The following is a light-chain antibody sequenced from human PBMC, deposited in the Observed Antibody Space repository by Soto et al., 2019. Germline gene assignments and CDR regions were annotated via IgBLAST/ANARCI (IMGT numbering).Light chain of an antibody. J-gene: IGKJ1*01. CDR1: QTISSW. Sequence: DIQITQSPSTLSGSVGDRVTITCRASQTISSWLAWYQQKQGKAPKXLIYAASTLKSGVPSRFSGSGSGTELTLTISSLQPDDFVTYYCQLYDIYLEAFGQGTKVDI. V-gene: IGKV1-5*03. CDR3: QLYDIYLEA. CDR2: AAS.